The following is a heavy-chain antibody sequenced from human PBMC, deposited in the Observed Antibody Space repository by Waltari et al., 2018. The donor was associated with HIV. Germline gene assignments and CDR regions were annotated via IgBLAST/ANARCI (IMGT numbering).Heavy chain of an antibody. J-gene: IGHJ4*02. Sequence: QLRLQESGPRLVKPSETLSLTCSVSGGSISSNVYNWGWIRQSPGKGLEWIGSIYYTGNTYYKPSLKRRVTISIDTSKNQFSLRLTSVTAADTAIYYCVAQDYSDSVDWWGQGTLVTVFS. CDR3: VAQDYSDSVDW. V-gene: IGHV4-39*07. CDR1: GGSISSNVYN. D-gene: IGHD4-17*01. CDR2: IYYTGNT.